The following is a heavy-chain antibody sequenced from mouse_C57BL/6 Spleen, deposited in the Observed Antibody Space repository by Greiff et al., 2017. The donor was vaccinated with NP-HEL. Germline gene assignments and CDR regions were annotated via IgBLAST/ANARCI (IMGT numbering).Heavy chain of an antibody. CDR2: IDPSDSYT. CDR3: ARSPMDY. CDR1: GYTFTSYW. V-gene: IGHV1-50*01. J-gene: IGHJ4*01. Sequence: VQLQQPGAELVKPGASAKLSCKASGYTFTSYWMQWVKQRPGQGLEWIGEIDPSDSYTNYNQKFKGKATLTVDTSSSTAYMQLSSLTSEDSAVYYCARSPMDYWGQGTSVTVSS.